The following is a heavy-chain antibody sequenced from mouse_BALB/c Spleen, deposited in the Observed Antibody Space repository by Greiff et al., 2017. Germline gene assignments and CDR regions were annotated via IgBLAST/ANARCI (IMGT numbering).Heavy chain of an antibody. CDR1: GFTFSSYA. CDR2: ISSGGSYT. Sequence: EVQLMESGGGLVKPGGSLKLSCAASGFTFSSYAMSWVRQTPEKRLEWVATISSGGSYTYYPDSVKGRFTISRDNAKNTLYLQMSSLRSEDTAMYYCARLLITFDYWGQGTTLTVSS. CDR3: ARLLITFDY. D-gene: IGHD2-4*01. J-gene: IGHJ2*01. V-gene: IGHV5-9-3*01.